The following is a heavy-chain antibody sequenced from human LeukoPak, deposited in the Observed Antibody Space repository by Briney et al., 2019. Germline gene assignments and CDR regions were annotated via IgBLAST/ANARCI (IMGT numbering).Heavy chain of an antibody. CDR3: ARVAFPYSSGWYYFDY. V-gene: IGHV1-69*05. D-gene: IGHD6-19*01. CDR1: GGTFSSYA. J-gene: IGHJ4*02. Sequence: GASVKVCCKASGGTFSSYAISWVRQAPGQGLEWMGRIIPIFGTANYAQKFQGRVTITTDESTSTAYMELSSLRSEDTAVYYCARVAFPYSSGWYYFDYWGQGTLVTVSS. CDR2: IIPIFGTA.